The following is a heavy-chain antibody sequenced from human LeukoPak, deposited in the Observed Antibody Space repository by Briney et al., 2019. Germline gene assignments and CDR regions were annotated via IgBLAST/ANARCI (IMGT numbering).Heavy chain of an antibody. V-gene: IGHV3-21*01. D-gene: IGHD3-22*01. J-gene: IGHJ4*02. CDR2: ISSSSSYI. CDR1: GFTFSSYS. CDR3: ARMEAYYYGSSSSDY. Sequence: GGSLRLSCAASGFTFSSYSMNWVRQAPGKGLEWVSSISSSSSYIYYADSVKGRFTISRDNAKNSLYLQMNSLRAEDTAVYYCARMEAYYYGSSSSDYWGQGTLVTVSS.